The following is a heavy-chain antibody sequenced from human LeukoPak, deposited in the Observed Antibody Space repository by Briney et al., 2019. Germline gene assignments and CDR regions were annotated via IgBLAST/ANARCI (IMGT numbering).Heavy chain of an antibody. CDR1: GYTLTELS. D-gene: IGHD3-22*01. J-gene: IGHJ4*02. CDR3: ATPRSKDSGWTFDY. Sequence: ASVKFSCKVSGYTLTELSMHWVRQAPGKGLEWMGGFDPEDGETIYAQKFQGRVTMTEDTSTDTAYMELSSLRSEDTAVYYCATPRSKDSGWTFDYWGQGTLVTVSS. V-gene: IGHV1-24*01. CDR2: FDPEDGET.